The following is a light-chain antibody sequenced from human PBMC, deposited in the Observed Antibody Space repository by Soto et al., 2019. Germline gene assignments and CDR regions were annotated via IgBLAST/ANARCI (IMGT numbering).Light chain of an antibody. V-gene: IGKV1-39*01. CDR3: QQSYSDPWT. CDR1: QYISSY. Sequence: DIQMTQSPSSLSASVGDRITITCRASQYISSYLNWYQLRPGTAPKLLIHSAYGLQSGVQSRFSGSGSGTDFTLTITSLQPEDFATYCCQQSYSDPWTFGPGTKVDIK. J-gene: IGKJ1*01. CDR2: SAY.